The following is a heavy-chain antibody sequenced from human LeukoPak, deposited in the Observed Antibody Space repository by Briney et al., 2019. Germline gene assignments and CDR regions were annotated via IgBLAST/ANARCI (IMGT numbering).Heavy chain of an antibody. CDR3: LRGSSDCKGMDI. CDR2: ITPGDMQA. Sequence: LRITPGDMQASYADYLKRRLTSSRDDAKNTVYLQTNSVRADDTAMYYCLRGSSDCKGMDIWGQGTLVTVSS. J-gene: IGHJ4*02. V-gene: IGHV3-74*01. D-gene: IGHD6-19*01.